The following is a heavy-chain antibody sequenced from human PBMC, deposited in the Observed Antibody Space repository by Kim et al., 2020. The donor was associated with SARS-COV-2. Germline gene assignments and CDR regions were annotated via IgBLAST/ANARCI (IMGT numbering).Heavy chain of an antibody. Sequence: SVKVSCKASGGTFSSYAISWVRQAPGQGLEWMGGIIPIFGTANYAQKFQGRVTITADESTSTAYMELSSLRSEDTAVYYCARAESGPGYSGYDSWWASAYWGQGTLVTVSS. V-gene: IGHV1-69*13. CDR3: ARAESGPGYSGYDSWWASAY. CDR2: IIPIFGTA. D-gene: IGHD5-12*01. CDR1: GGTFSSYA. J-gene: IGHJ4*02.